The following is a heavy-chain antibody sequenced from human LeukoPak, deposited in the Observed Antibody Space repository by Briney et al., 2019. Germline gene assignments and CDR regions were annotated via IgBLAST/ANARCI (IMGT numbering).Heavy chain of an antibody. CDR2: IYYSGST. D-gene: IGHD6-13*01. V-gene: IGHV4-59*08. CDR1: GGSISSYY. Sequence: SETLSLTCTVSGGSISSYYWSWIRQPPGKGLEWIGYIYYSGSTNYNPSLKSRVTISVDTSKNQVSLKLSSVTAADTAVYYCARLYSSSWDYYFDYWGQGTLVTVSS. CDR3: ARLYSSSWDYYFDY. J-gene: IGHJ4*02.